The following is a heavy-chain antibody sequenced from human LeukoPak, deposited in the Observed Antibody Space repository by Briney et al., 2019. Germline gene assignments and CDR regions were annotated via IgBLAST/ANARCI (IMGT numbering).Heavy chain of an antibody. Sequence: GGSLRLSCAASGFTFSRYAMHWVRQAPGKGLEYVSAISSNGGSTYYANSVKGRFTISRDNSKNTLHLQMGSLRAEDMAVYYCARVCSGYFDYWGQGTLVTVSS. V-gene: IGHV3-64*01. D-gene: IGHD3-3*01. CDR1: GFTFSRYA. CDR3: ARVCSGYFDY. J-gene: IGHJ4*02. CDR2: ISSNGGST.